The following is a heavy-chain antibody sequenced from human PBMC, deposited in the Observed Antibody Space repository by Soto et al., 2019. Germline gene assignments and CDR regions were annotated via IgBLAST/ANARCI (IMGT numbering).Heavy chain of an antibody. CDR3: AKDEDFGPFDY. CDR2: ISYDGSYK. J-gene: IGHJ4*02. Sequence: PGGSLRLSCAASGFSFSKYAIHWVRQAPGKGLEWVAVISYDGSYKYYADSVRGRFTLSRDNPKNTVYMQMDRLRPEDAAVYYCAKDEDFGPFDYWGQGTLGTVSS. CDR1: GFSFSKYA. D-gene: IGHD3-16*01. V-gene: IGHV3-30*18.